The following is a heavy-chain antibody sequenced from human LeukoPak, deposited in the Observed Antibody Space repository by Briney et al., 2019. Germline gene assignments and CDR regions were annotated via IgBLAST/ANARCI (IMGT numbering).Heavy chain of an antibody. D-gene: IGHD3-3*01. CDR2: FDPEDGET. CDR3: ATAPIWRVYYFDY. CDR1: GYTLTELS. Sequence: GASVKVSFKVSGYTLTELSMHWVRQAPGKGLEWMGGFDPEDGETIYAQKFQGRVTMTEDTSTDTAYMELSSLRSEDTAVYYCATAPIWRVYYFDYWGQGTLVTVSS. V-gene: IGHV1-24*01. J-gene: IGHJ4*02.